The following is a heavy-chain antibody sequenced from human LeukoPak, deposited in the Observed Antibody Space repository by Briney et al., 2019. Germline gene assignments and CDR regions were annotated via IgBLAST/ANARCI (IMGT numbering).Heavy chain of an antibody. CDR3: ANSYDLWSGYYRGPFDY. D-gene: IGHD3-3*01. V-gene: IGHV3-23*01. Sequence: GGSLRLSCAASGFTFSSYAMSWVRQAPGKGLEWVSAISGSGGSTYYADSVKGRFTISRDNSKNTLYLQMNSLRAEDTAVYYCANSYDLWSGYYRGPFDYWGQGTLVTVSS. J-gene: IGHJ4*02. CDR1: GFTFSSYA. CDR2: ISGSGGST.